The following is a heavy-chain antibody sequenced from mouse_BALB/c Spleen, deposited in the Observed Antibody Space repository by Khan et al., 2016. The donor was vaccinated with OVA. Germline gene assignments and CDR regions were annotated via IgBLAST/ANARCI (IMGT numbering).Heavy chain of an antibody. V-gene: IGHV3-2*02. CDR1: GYSITSGYG. D-gene: IGHD1-2*01. CDR3: ARTARIKY. J-gene: IGHJ2*01. CDR2: ISYSGST. Sequence: EVQLQESGPGLVKPSQSLSLTCPVTGYSITSGYGWNWIRQFPGNKLEWMGYISYSGSTNYNPSLKSRISITRDTSKNQFFLQLNSVTTEDTAAYYCARTARIKYWGQGTTLTGSS.